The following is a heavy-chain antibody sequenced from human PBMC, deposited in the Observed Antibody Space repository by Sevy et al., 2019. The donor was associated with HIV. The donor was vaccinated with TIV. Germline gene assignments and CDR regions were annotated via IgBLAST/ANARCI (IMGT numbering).Heavy chain of an antibody. CDR3: ARDWARNAFDI. J-gene: IGHJ3*02. V-gene: IGHV3-21*01. Sequence: GGSMRLSCAASGFTFSSYSMNWVRQAPGKGLEWVSSISSSSSYIYYADSVKGRFTISRDNAKNSLYLQMNSLSAEDTVVYYCARDWARNAFDIWGQGTMVTVSS. CDR2: ISSSSSYI. D-gene: IGHD3-16*01. CDR1: GFTFSSYS.